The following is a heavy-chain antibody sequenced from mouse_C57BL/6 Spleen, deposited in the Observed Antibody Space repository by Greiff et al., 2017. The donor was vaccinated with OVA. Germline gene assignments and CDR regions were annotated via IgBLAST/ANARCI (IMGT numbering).Heavy chain of an antibody. CDR2: ISSGSSPL. V-gene: IGHV5-17*01. D-gene: IGHD1-1*01. J-gene: IGHJ4*01. Sequence: EVLLVESGGGLVKPGGSLKLSCAASGFTFSDYGMPWVRQAPEKGLAWVAYISSGSSPLYYADTVKGRFTISRDNAKNTLFLQMTSLRSEDTAMYYCARRSSYGYAMDYWGQGTSVTVSS. CDR3: ARRSSYGYAMDY. CDR1: GFTFSDYG.